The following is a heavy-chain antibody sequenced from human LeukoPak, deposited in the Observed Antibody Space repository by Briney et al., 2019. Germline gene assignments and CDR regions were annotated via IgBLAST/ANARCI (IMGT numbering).Heavy chain of an antibody. V-gene: IGHV3-21*01. J-gene: IGHJ6*02. D-gene: IGHD3-10*01. CDR3: ARDQDTMVRGVSLYYYYGMDV. Sequence: PGGSLRLSCAASGFTFSSYSMNWVRQAPGKGLEWVSSISSSSSYIYYADSVKGRFTISRDNAKNSLYLQMNCLRAEDTAVYYCARDQDTMVRGVSLYYYYGMDVWGQGTMVTVSS. CDR2: ISSSSSYI. CDR1: GFTFSSYS.